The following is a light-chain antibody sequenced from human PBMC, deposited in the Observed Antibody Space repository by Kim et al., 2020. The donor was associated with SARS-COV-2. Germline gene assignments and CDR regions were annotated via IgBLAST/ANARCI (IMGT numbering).Light chain of an antibody. J-gene: IGKJ2*01. CDR3: QQSYSTLGT. Sequence: SASVGDSVTITCRASQSISSYLNWYQQKPGKAPKLLIYAASTLQSGGASRFSGSGSGTDCTLTISSLQPEDFATYYCQQSYSTLGTFGQGTKLEF. V-gene: IGKV1-39*01. CDR1: QSISSY. CDR2: AAS.